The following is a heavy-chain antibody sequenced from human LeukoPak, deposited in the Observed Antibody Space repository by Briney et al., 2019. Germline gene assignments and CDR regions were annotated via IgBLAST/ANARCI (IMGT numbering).Heavy chain of an antibody. V-gene: IGHV3-30*03. Sequence: GGSLRLSCVASGVTFSSRAFHWVRQAPGKGLQWVALITRDGRNDLYDDSVKGRFTISRDNSKKTVILEMNRLTPKDTAVYFCARGGFFEYFVDSWGQGPLVTVSS. CDR1: GVTFSSRA. CDR2: ITRDGRND. D-gene: IGHD3-9*01. CDR3: ARGGFFEYFVDS. J-gene: IGHJ4*02.